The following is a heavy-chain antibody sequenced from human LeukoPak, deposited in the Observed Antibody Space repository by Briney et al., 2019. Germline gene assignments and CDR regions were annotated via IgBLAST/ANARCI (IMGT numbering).Heavy chain of an antibody. CDR2: INSDGSST. J-gene: IGHJ6*04. CDR3: AREVGTYDDFWSGLDV. Sequence: PGGSLRLSCAASGFTFSSYWMHWVRQAPGKGLVWVSRINSDGSSTSYADSVKGRFTISRDNAKNTLYLQMNSLRDEDTAVYYCAREVGTYDDFWSGLDVRGKGTTVTVSS. V-gene: IGHV3-74*01. D-gene: IGHD3-3*01. CDR1: GFTFSSYW.